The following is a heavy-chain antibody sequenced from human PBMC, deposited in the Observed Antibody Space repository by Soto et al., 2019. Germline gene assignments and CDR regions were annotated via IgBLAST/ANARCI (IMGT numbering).Heavy chain of an antibody. J-gene: IGHJ6*02. D-gene: IGHD3-10*01. CDR1: GYTCSTFD. CDR2: ISPYNGNR. CDR3: AREGISHSHTSYYYSGMDI. Sequence: QVQLVQSGAEVKKPGASVRVSCKASGYTCSTFDMSWVRLTPGQGLEWMGWISPYNGNRNYAKKFQGRVTLSTDTSTNTAYMELRSLRSDDTAVYYCAREGISHSHTSYYYSGMDIWGQGTTVTVSS. V-gene: IGHV1-18*01.